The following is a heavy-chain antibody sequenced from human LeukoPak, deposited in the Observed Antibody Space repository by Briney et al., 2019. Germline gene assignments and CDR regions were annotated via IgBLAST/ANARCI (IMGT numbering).Heavy chain of an antibody. Sequence: PSETLSLTCTVSGGSISSYYWSWIRQPPGKGLEWIGYIYYSGSTNYNPSLKSRVTISVDTSKNQFSLKLSSVTAADTAVYYCARGTPYYYGSGSPGYNWFDPWGQGTLVTVSS. CDR1: GGSISSYY. CDR2: IYYSGST. V-gene: IGHV4-59*12. D-gene: IGHD3-10*01. J-gene: IGHJ5*02. CDR3: ARGTPYYYGSGSPGYNWFDP.